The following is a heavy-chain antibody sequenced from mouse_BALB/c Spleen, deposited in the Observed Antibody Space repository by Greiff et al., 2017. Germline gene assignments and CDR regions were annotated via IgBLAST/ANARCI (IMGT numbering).Heavy chain of an antibody. J-gene: IGHJ2*01. V-gene: IGHV5-6-3*01. CDR1: GFTFSSYG. CDR2: INSNGGST. CDR3: ARAREDYYGSSDDY. D-gene: IGHD1-1*01. Sequence: EVKLVESGGGLVQPGGSLKLSCAASGFTFSSYGMSWVRQTPDKRLELVATINSNGGSTYYPDSVKGRFTISRDNAKNTLYLQMSSLKSEDTAMYYCARAREDYYGSSDDYGGQGTTLTVSS.